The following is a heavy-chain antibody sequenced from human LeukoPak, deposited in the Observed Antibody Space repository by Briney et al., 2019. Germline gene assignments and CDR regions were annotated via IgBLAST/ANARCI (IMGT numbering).Heavy chain of an antibody. J-gene: IGHJ4*02. V-gene: IGHV4-4*07. CDR1: GDSINSYP. Sequence: PSETLSLTCTVSGDSINSYPWSWIRQPAGKGLEWIGRIHMSGSTNYNPSLRSRVAISMDNSKNQFSLKLKSVTAADTAVYYCARDDSSRDDSGGYHYWGQGTLVTISS. CDR2: IHMSGST. D-gene: IGHD3-22*01. CDR3: ARDDSSRDDSGGYHY.